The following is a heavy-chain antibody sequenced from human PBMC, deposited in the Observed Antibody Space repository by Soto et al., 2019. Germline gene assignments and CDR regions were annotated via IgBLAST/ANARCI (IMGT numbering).Heavy chain of an antibody. V-gene: IGHV1-46*01. J-gene: IGHJ4*02. CDR2: VNPSGGST. D-gene: IGHD3-22*01. CDR1: GYTFTSYY. CDR3: ARGGLEDSSGYYLDY. Sequence: ASVKVSCKASGYTFTSYYMHWVRQAPGQGLEWMGIVNPSGGSTSYAQKFQGRVTMTRDTSTSTVYMELSSLRSEDTAVYYCARGGLEDSSGYYLDYWGQGTLVTVSS.